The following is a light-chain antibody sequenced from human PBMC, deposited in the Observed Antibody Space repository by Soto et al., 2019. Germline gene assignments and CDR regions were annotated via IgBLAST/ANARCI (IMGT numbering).Light chain of an antibody. CDR1: ESVDIY. CDR2: HAS. Sequence: ETVLTQSPATLSLSPGERATLSCRASESVDIYLAWYQQKPGQAPRLLIYHASNRATGIPARISGSGSGTDFTLTISSLEPEDSAVYYCQQRRNWPPLTFGGGTRVEIK. CDR3: QQRRNWPPLT. J-gene: IGKJ4*01. V-gene: IGKV3-11*01.